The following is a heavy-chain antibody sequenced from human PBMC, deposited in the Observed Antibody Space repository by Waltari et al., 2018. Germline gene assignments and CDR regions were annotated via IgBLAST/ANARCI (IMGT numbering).Heavy chain of an antibody. CDR1: GCTFTGYY. D-gene: IGHD3-22*01. Sequence: QVQLVQRGAAGKKPGASVKVSCKASGCTFTGYYIHWVRQAPGQGLEWMGRINPNSGGTNYAQKFQGRVTMTRDTSINTAYMELSRLRPDDTAVYYCAKGQEHYYDNSGSFVSWGQGTLVTVSS. V-gene: IGHV1-2*06. CDR2: INPNSGGT. J-gene: IGHJ5*01. CDR3: AKGQEHYYDNSGSFVS.